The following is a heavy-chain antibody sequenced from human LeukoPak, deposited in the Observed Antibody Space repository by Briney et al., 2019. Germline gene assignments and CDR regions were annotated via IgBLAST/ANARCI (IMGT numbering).Heavy chain of an antibody. Sequence: GGSLRLSCAASGFTFSSYAMSRVRQAPGKGLEWVSATSGSGGSTYYADSVKGRFTISRDNSKNTLYLQMNSLRAEDTAVYYCAKASSRYCSGGSCLYYYYGMDVWGQGTTVTVSS. V-gene: IGHV3-23*01. D-gene: IGHD2-15*01. CDR3: AKASSRYCSGGSCLYYYYGMDV. CDR1: GFTFSSYA. J-gene: IGHJ6*02. CDR2: TSGSGGST.